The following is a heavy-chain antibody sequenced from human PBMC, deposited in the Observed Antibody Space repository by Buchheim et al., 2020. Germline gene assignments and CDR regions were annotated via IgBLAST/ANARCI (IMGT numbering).Heavy chain of an antibody. D-gene: IGHD6-25*01. CDR2: ITSDGSGT. CDR3: ARGIAATANPNWFDP. V-gene: IGHV3-74*01. J-gene: IGHJ5*02. Sequence: EVQLVESGGGLVQPGGSLRLSCAASGFSFSSYWMHWVRQAPGRGLVWVSRITSDGSGTGYADSVTGGFTISRDNAKNTLYLQMNSLSPEDTAVYFCARGIAATANPNWFDPWGQGTL. CDR1: GFSFSSYW.